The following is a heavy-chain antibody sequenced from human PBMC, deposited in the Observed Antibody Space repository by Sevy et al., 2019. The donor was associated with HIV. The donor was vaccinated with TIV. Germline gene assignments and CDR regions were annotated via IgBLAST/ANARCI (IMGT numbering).Heavy chain of an antibody. CDR1: GGTFSSYA. CDR3: ARNSLNSSSWELDGMDV. D-gene: IGHD6-13*01. Sequence: ASVKVSCKASGGTFSSYAISWVRQAPGQGLEWMGGIIPIFGTANYAQKFQGRVTISADESTSTAYMELSSLRSEDTAVYYCARNSLNSSSWELDGMDVWGQGTTVTVS. CDR2: IIPIFGTA. V-gene: IGHV1-69*13. J-gene: IGHJ6*02.